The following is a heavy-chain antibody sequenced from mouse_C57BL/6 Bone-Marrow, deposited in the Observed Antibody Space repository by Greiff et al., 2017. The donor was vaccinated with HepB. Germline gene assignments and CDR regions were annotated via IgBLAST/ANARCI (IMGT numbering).Heavy chain of an antibody. D-gene: IGHD2-3*01. CDR1: GFIFSDYG. V-gene: IGHV5-17*01. CDR2: ISSGSSTI. J-gene: IGHJ1*03. CDR3: ARDGYYGYFDV. Sequence: EVQGVESGGGLVKPGGSLKLSCAASGFIFSDYGMHWVRQAPEKGLEWVAYISSGSSTIYYADTVKGRFTISRDNAKNTLFLQMTSLRSEDTAMYYCARDGYYGYFDVWGTGTTVTVSS.